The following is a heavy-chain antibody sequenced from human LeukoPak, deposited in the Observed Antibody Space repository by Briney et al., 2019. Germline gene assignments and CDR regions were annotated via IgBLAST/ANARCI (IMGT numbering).Heavy chain of an antibody. J-gene: IGHJ4*02. Sequence: GGSLRLSCAASGFTFSSYNMGWVRHAPGKGLVWVSCIKSDGSSTSIADSAKGRFTISRDNAKNTVYLQMNSLRAEDTAVYYCVRDNRSYNFDYWGQGTLVTVSS. V-gene: IGHV3-74*01. CDR2: IKSDGSST. CDR3: VRDNRSYNFDY. CDR1: GFTFSSYN. D-gene: IGHD1-26*01.